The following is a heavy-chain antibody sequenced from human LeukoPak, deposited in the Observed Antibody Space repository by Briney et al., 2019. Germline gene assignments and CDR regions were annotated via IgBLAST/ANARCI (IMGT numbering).Heavy chain of an antibody. J-gene: IGHJ4*02. CDR3: ARADIVVVPAEFDY. Sequence: ASVKVSCKASGGTFSSYAISWVRQAPGQGLEWMGGIIPIFGTANYAQKFQGRVTITADKSTSTAYMELSSLRSEDTAVYYCARADIVVVPAEFDYWGQGTLVTVSS. CDR1: GGTFSSYA. CDR2: IIPIFGTA. V-gene: IGHV1-69*06. D-gene: IGHD2-2*01.